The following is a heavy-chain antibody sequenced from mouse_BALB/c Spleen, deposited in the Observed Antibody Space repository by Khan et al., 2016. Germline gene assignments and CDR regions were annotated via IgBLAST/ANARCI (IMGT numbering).Heavy chain of an antibody. Sequence: QIQLVQSGPELKKPGETVKISCKASGYTFTNYGMNWVKQAPGKGLKWMGWINTNTGEPTYAEEFKGRFAFSLENSASTAYLQSNNLKNEDTATYFCAEDYYGSNWFAYWGQGTLVTVSA. CDR2: INTNTGEP. CDR3: AEDYYGSNWFAY. CDR1: GYTFTNYG. D-gene: IGHD1-1*01. J-gene: IGHJ3*01. V-gene: IGHV9-3*02.